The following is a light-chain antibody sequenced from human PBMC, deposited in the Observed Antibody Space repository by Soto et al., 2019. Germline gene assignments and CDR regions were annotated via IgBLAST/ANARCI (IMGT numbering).Light chain of an antibody. CDR3: QQYAESPIT. V-gene: IGKV3-11*01. J-gene: IGKJ5*01. CDR2: DAS. Sequence: DIVLTQSPGTLSLSPGERATLSCRASQSVSSYLAWYQQKPGQAPRLLIYDASNRATGIPARFSGRGSGTDFTLTISRLEPEDVAVFYCQQYAESPITFGQGTRLEIK. CDR1: QSVSSY.